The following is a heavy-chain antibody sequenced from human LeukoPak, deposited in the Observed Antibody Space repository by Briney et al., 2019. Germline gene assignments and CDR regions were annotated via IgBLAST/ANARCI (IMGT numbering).Heavy chain of an antibody. J-gene: IGHJ3*02. CDR3: ATESYSGSYLYAFDI. Sequence: GASVKVSCKASGGTFSSYAISWVRQAPGKGLEWMGGFDPEDGETIYAQKFQGRVTMTEDTSTDTAYMELTSLRSEDTAVYYCATESYSGSYLYAFDIWGQGTMVTVSS. CDR2: FDPEDGET. CDR1: GGTFSSYA. D-gene: IGHD1-26*01. V-gene: IGHV1-24*01.